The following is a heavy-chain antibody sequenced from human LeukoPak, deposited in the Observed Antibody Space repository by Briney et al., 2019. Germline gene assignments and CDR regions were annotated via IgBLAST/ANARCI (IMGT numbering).Heavy chain of an antibody. CDR3: ASTASWGLFDS. V-gene: IGHV4-31*03. CDR1: GGSISRGGYY. J-gene: IGHJ5*01. CDR2: IYYSGST. Sequence: PSETLSLTCTVSGGSISRGGYYWTWIRQHPGKGLEWIGYIYYSGSTYYNPSLKSRVTISLDTSKNQFSLKLSSVTAADTAVYYCASTASWGLFDSWGQGTLVTVSS. D-gene: IGHD3-16*01.